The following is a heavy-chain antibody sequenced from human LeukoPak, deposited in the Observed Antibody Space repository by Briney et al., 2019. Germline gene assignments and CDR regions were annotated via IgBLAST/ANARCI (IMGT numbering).Heavy chain of an antibody. Sequence: GGSLRLSCAASGFTFSNYAMSWVRQAPGKGLEWVSAITGGGSGIYYADSMRSRFTISRDNSKNTLYLQINSLRAEDTAVYYCAKWGDYDVLTGYYVSDYWGQGTLVTVSS. D-gene: IGHD3-9*01. CDR3: AKWGDYDVLTGYYVSDY. V-gene: IGHV3-23*01. CDR2: ITGGGSGI. J-gene: IGHJ4*02. CDR1: GFTFSNYA.